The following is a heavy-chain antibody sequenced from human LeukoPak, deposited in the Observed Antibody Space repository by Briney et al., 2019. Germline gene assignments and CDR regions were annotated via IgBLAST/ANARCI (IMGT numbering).Heavy chain of an antibody. D-gene: IGHD6-13*01. CDR1: GYSISSGYY. CDR3: AAAAAGTLIPRGGPRFNWFDP. Sequence: SETLSLTCTVSGYSISSGYYWGWIRQPPGKGLEWIGSIYHSGSTYYNPSLKSRVTISVDTSKNQFSLKLSSVTAADTAVYYCAAAAAGTLIPRGGPRFNWFDPWGQGTLVTVSS. CDR2: IYHSGST. J-gene: IGHJ5*02. V-gene: IGHV4-38-2*02.